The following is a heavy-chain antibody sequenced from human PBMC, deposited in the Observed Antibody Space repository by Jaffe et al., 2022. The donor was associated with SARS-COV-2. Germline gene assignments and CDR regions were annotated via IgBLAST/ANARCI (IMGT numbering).Heavy chain of an antibody. CDR1: GFIFSNHG. J-gene: IGHJ4*02. Sequence: QVQLVESGGGVVQPGTSLRLSCAASGFIFSNHGMHWVRQAPGKGLEWVAVIWYDGSEKYYADSVKGRFTISRDNSKNTVYLQMNSLRVEDTAVYYCARDLVVGLGECQDYWGLGTLVTVSS. CDR3: ARDLVVGLGECQDY. D-gene: IGHD3-10*01. CDR2: IWYDGSEK. V-gene: IGHV3-33*01.